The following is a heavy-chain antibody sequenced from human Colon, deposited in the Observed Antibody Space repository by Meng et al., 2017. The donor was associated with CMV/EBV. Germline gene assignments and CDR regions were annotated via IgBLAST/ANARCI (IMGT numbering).Heavy chain of an antibody. Sequence: GGSLRLSCAGSGFTFSSYAMSWVRQAPGKGLEWVSAIRGSGVSTYYADSVRGRFTISRDNSKNTLYLQMKSLRAEDKAVYYGAKGVGYCGSTSCSLFDYWGQGTLVTVSS. CDR3: AKGVGYCGSTSCSLFDY. CDR2: IRGSGVST. V-gene: IGHV3-23*01. J-gene: IGHJ4*02. D-gene: IGHD2-2*03. CDR1: GFTFSSYA.